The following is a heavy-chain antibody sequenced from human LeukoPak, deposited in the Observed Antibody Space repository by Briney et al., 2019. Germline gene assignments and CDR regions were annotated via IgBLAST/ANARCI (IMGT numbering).Heavy chain of an antibody. V-gene: IGHV3-66*01. CDR3: AKDDRYSSTSYYYYYMDV. CDR1: GFTVSSNY. D-gene: IGHD6-13*01. J-gene: IGHJ6*03. Sequence: GGSLRLSCAASGFTVSSNYMSWVRQAPGKGLEWVSVIYSGGSTYYADSVKGRFTISRDNSKNTLYLQMNSLRAEDTAVYYCAKDDRYSSTSYYYYYMDVWGKGTTVTVSS. CDR2: IYSGGST.